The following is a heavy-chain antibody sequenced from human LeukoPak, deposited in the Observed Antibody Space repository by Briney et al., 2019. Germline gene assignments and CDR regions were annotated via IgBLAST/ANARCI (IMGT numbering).Heavy chain of an antibody. V-gene: IGHV3-23*01. J-gene: IGHJ4*02. D-gene: IGHD3-22*01. Sequence: GGSLRLSCAASGFTFSSYAVSWVRQAPGKGVEWGSAISGSGGSTYYADSVKGRFTISRDNSKNTLYLQMNSLRAEDTAVYSCAKDLYYDSSGYSYWGQGTLVTVSS. CDR1: GFTFSSYA. CDR2: ISGSGGST. CDR3: AKDLYYDSSGYSY.